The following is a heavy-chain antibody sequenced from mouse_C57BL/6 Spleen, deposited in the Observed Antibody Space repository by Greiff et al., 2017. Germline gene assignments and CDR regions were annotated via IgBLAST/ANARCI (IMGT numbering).Heavy chain of an antibody. CDR3: AREGGSAFDY. CDR1: GFTFSSYA. V-gene: IGHV5-4*01. Sequence: EVHLVESGGGLVKPGGSLKLSCAASGFTFSSYAMSWVRQTPDKRLEWVATISDGGSYTYSPDNVKGRFTISRDNAKNNLYLQMSHLKSEDTAMXYCAREGGSAFDYWGQGTTLTVSS. CDR2: ISDGGSYT. J-gene: IGHJ2*01.